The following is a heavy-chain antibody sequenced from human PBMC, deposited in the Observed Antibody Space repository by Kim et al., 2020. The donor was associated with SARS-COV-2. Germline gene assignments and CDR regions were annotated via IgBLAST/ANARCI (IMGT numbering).Heavy chain of an antibody. V-gene: IGHV4-30-2*01. Sequence: TAYTPSLKSRGTISEDRSKNQFSLQLSSVTAADTAVYYCARETFRYGMDVWGQVTPVTVSS. D-gene: IGHD3-16*01. CDR2: T. CDR3: ARETFRYGMDV. J-gene: IGHJ6*02.